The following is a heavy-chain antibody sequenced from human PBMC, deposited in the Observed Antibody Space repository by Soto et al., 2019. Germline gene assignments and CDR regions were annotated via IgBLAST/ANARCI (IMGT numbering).Heavy chain of an antibody. J-gene: IGHJ4*02. CDR1: GGSISSGDYY. D-gene: IGHD1-26*01. CDR2: IYYSGST. Sequence: PSETLSLTCTVSGGSISSGDYYWSWIRQPPGKGLEWIGYIYYSGSTYYNPSLKSRVTISVDTSKNQFSLKLSSVTAADTAVYYCARGGSYSGILWDYWGQGTLVTVSS. CDR3: ARGGSYSGILWDY. V-gene: IGHV4-30-4*02.